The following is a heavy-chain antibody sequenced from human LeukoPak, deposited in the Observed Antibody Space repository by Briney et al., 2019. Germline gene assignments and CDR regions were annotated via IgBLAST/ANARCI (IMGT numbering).Heavy chain of an antibody. Sequence: PSETLSLTCTLSGGSISSYYWSWIRQPPGKGLEWIGYIYYSGSTNYDPSLKSRVTISVDTSKNQFSLKLSSVTAADTAVYYCARVKSSGFYFDYWGQGTLVTVSS. CDR3: ARVKSSGFYFDY. D-gene: IGHD6-19*01. V-gene: IGHV4-59*01. CDR1: GGSISSYY. CDR2: IYYSGST. J-gene: IGHJ4*02.